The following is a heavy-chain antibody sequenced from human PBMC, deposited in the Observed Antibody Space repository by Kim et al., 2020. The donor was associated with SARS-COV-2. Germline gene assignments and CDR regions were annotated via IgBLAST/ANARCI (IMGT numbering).Heavy chain of an antibody. D-gene: IGHD3-9*01. J-gene: IGHJ5*02. Sequence: YTPSLTSRVPISVDTTKNQFSLTLGSVTAADTAVYYCARDQGRYVVQFDPWGQGTLVTVSS. CDR3: ARDQGRYVVQFDP. V-gene: IGHV4-39*07.